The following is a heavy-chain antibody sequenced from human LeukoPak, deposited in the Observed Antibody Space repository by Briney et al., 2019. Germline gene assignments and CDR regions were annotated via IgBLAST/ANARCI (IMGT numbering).Heavy chain of an antibody. CDR2: ITSSSSYI. D-gene: IGHD3-22*01. CDR1: GFTLSNYY. J-gene: IGHJ4*02. CDR3: ARGDSSDF. V-gene: IGHV3-21*01. Sequence: PGGSLRLSCAASGFTLSNYYMNWVRQAPGKGLEWVSSITSSSSYIYYADSVKGRFTISRDNAKKSLYLQMNSLGAEDTAVYYCARGDSSDFWGQGTLVTVSS.